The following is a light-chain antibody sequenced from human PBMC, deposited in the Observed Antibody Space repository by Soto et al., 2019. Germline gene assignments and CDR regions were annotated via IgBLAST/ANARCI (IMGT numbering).Light chain of an antibody. CDR2: DAS. CDR1: QDISNY. J-gene: IGKJ2*01. V-gene: IGKV1-33*01. Sequence: DIQMTQSPSSLSASVGDRVTITCQASQDISNYLNWYQQKPGKAPKLLNYDASNLETGVPSRFSGSGSGTDFTFTISSLQPEDIATYYCQQYDNPLYTFGQGTKLEI. CDR3: QQYDNPLYT.